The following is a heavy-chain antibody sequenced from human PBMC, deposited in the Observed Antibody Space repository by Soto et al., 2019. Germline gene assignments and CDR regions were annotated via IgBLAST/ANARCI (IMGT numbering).Heavy chain of an antibody. D-gene: IGHD3-10*01. CDR3: ARGRSGSYYVPYYVMDV. CDR1: GGSISSYY. V-gene: IGHV4-59*01. J-gene: IGHJ6*04. CDR2: IYYSGST. Sequence: SETLSLTCTVSGGSISSYYWSWIRQPPGKGLEWIGYIYYSGSTNYNPSLKSRVTISVDTSKNQFSLKLSSVTAADTAVYYCARGRSGSYYVPYYVMDVWAKRTTVTVSS.